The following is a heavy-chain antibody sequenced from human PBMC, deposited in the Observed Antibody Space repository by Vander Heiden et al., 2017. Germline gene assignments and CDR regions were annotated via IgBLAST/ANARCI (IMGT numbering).Heavy chain of an antibody. D-gene: IGHD4-17*01. J-gene: IGHJ5*02. CDR3: AREGRLHWFPH. CDR2: VSPKSGET. V-gene: IGHV1-2*02. Sequence: QVQLVQSGTEVKKPGASVNVSWKAYGYSFTGHYVHWVRQAPGGRLEWMGWVSPKSGETSYAQNFLGRVTMTADTSINTVYMKLTRLSSDDTAIYFCAREGRLHWFPHWGQGSRVTVSS. CDR1: GYSFTGHY.